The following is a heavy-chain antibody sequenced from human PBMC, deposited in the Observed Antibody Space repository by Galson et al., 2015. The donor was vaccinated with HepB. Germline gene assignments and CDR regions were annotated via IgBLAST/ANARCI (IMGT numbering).Heavy chain of an antibody. J-gene: IGHJ4*02. V-gene: IGHV3-21*01. CDR1: GFTSRSYS. Sequence: SLRLSCAASGFTSRSYSMNWVRQAPGKGLEWVSSISSSSNYIYYADSVKGRFTISRDNAENSLYLQMNSLRADDTAVYYCATPPYDTATTMNGYWGQGTLVTVSS. CDR3: ATPPYDTATTMNGY. D-gene: IGHD1-7*01. CDR2: ISSSSNYI.